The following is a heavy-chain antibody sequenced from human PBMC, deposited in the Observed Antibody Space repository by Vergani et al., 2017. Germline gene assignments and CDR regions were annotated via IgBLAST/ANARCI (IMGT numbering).Heavy chain of an antibody. J-gene: IGHJ4*02. Sequence: QVQLQESGPGLVKPSETLSLTCTVSGGSISSYYWSWIRQPPGKGLEWIGYIYYSGSTNYNPSLKSRVTISVDTSKNQFSLKLSSVTAADTAVYYCASTYYYDSSGSLAAFDYWGQGTLVTVSS. D-gene: IGHD3-22*01. CDR1: GGSISSYY. CDR3: ASTYYYDSSGSLAAFDY. V-gene: IGHV4-59*08. CDR2: IYYSGST.